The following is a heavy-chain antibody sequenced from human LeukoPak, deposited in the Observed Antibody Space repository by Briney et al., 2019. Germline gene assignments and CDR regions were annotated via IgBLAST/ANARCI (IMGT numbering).Heavy chain of an antibody. CDR1: GYTFTSYY. Sequence: ASVKASCKASGYTFTSYYMHWVRQAPGQGLEWMGIINPSGGSTSYAQKFQGRVTMTRDTSTSTVYMELSSLRSEDTAVYYCATAAGNLEYDYWGQGTLVTVSS. CDR2: INPSGGST. D-gene: IGHD6-13*01. CDR3: ATAAGNLEYDY. V-gene: IGHV1-46*01. J-gene: IGHJ4*02.